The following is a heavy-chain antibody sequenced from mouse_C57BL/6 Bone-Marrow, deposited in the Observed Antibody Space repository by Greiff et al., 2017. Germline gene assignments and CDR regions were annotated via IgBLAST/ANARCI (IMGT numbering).Heavy chain of an antibody. J-gene: IGHJ4*01. CDR3: AILSMDY. Sequence: QVQLQQPGAELVMPGASVKLSCKASGYTFTSYWMHWVKQSPGQGLEWIGEIDPSDSYTNYNQKFKGKSTLTVDKSSSTAYMQLSSLTSEDSAVYYCAILSMDYWGQGTSVTVSS. D-gene: IGHD1-1*02. CDR1: GYTFTSYW. V-gene: IGHV1-69*01. CDR2: IDPSDSYT.